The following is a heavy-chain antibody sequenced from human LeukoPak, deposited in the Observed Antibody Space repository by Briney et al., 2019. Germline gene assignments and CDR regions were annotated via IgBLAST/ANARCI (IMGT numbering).Heavy chain of an antibody. D-gene: IGHD2-21*02. V-gene: IGHV3-21*01. CDR3: ARGGPEHIVVVTATPNGMDV. CDR2: ISSSSSYI. CDR1: GFTFSSYS. J-gene: IGHJ6*02. Sequence: PGGSLRLSCAASGFTFSSYSMNWVRQAPGKGLEWVSSISSSSSYIYYADSVKGRFTISRDNAKNSLYLQMNSLRAEDTAVYYCARGGPEHIVVVTATPNGMDVWGQGTTVTVSS.